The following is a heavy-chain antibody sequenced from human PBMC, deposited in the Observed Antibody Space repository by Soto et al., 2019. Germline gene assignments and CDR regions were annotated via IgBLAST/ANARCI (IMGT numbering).Heavy chain of an antibody. V-gene: IGHV3-21*01. CDR1: GFTFSSYS. CDR3: ASNARIYYDFWSGTASMDV. D-gene: IGHD3-3*01. J-gene: IGHJ6*03. Sequence: GGSLRLSCAASGFTFSSYSMNWVRQAPGKGLEWVSSISSSSSYIYYADSVKGRFTISRDNAKNSLYLQMNSLRAEDTAVYYCASNARIYYDFWSGTASMDVWGKGTTVTVSS. CDR2: ISSSSSYI.